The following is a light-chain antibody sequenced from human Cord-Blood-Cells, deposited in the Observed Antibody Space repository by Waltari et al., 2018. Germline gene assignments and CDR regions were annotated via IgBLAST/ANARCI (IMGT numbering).Light chain of an antibody. Sequence: QYALTQPASVSGSPGQSITISCTGTSSDGGGYNLVSWYQQHPGKAPKLMIYGFRKRPSGVPNRFAGSKSGNTASLTSSGLQAEDEADYYCCSYAGSSTYVVFGGGTKLT. CDR2: GFR. CDR3: CSYAGSSTYVV. CDR1: SSDGGGYNL. V-gene: IGLV2-23*02. J-gene: IGLJ2*01.